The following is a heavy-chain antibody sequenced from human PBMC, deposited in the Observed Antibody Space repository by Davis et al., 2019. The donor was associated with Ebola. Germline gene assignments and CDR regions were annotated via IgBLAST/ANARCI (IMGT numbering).Heavy chain of an antibody. CDR2: LDREDGET. Sequence: ASVKVSCKASGYTFTYRYLHWVRQAPGRGLEWVGTLDREDGETLSAQKFQARVTMTEDTSTDTAYMDLTSLTSDDTAIYFCTMGGITGGFDYWGQGTLITVSS. CDR1: GYTFTYRY. J-gene: IGHJ4*02. D-gene: IGHD3-16*01. V-gene: IGHV1-24*01. CDR3: TMGGITGGFDY.